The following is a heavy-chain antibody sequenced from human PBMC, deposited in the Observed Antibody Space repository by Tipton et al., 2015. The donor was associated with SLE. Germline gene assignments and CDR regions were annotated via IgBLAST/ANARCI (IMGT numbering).Heavy chain of an antibody. CDR3: ARADWSGYLFGY. CDR2: IYYSGSTNYSGST. Sequence: TLSLTCTVSGGSISSYYWSWIRQPPGKGLEWIGYIYYSGSTNYSGSTNYNPSLKSRVTISLDTSKSQFSLKLSSVTAADTAVYYCARADWSGYLFGYWGQGTLVTVSS. CDR1: GGSISSYY. V-gene: IGHV4-59*01. D-gene: IGHD3-3*01. J-gene: IGHJ4*02.